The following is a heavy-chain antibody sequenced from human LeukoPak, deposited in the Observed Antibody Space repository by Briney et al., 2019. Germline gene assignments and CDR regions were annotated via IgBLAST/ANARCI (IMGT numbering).Heavy chain of an antibody. D-gene: IGHD4-11*01. J-gene: IGHJ4*02. CDR2: IYHSGST. V-gene: IGHV4-38-2*02. CDR3: ARSDYSNLRLYYFDY. Sequence: SETLSLTCTASGYSISSGYYWGWIRQPPGKGLEWIGSIYHSGSTYYNPSLKSRVTISVDTSKNQFSLKLSSVTAADTAVYYCARSDYSNLRLYYFDYWGQGTLVTVSS. CDR1: GYSISSGYY.